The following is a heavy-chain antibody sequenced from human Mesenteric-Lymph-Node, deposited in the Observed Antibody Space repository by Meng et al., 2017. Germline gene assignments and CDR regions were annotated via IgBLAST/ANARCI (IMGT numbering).Heavy chain of an antibody. V-gene: IGHV1-18*01. CDR3: ARQGYYYVAEDY. J-gene: IGHJ4*02. Sequence: QVRRVPYGAEVKKPGASVKVSCNASGYTFTSYGISWVRQAPGQGLEWMGWISAYNGNTNYAQKLQGRVTMTTDTSTSTAYMELRSLRSDDTAVYYCARQGYYYVAEDYWGQGTLVTVSS. CDR1: GYTFTSYG. CDR2: ISAYNGNT. D-gene: IGHD3-22*01.